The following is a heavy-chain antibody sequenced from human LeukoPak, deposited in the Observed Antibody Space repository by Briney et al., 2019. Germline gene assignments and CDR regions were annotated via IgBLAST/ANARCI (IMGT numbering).Heavy chain of an antibody. J-gene: IGHJ6*03. CDR3: ARGSGYFYYMDV. D-gene: IGHD1-26*01. CDR1: GGSMNTDDFH. CDR2: IYHTGRT. V-gene: IGHV4-30-4*08. Sequence: SETLSLTCNVSGGSMNTDDFHWTWIRQPPGKGLEWIAYIYHTGRTYYNPSLKSRIAISVDTSNNQYSLKMTFVTATDTAVYYCARGSGYFYYMDVWGKGTTVIFSS.